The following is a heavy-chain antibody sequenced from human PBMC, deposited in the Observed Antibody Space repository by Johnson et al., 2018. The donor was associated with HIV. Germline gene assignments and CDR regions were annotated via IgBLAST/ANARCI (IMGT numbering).Heavy chain of an antibody. D-gene: IGHD6-13*01. CDR3: SKHNGLDSSWPFDAFDI. CDR1: GFTFSDYY. V-gene: IGHV3-11*04. J-gene: IGHJ3*02. CDR2: ISSSGSTI. Sequence: QVQLVESGGGVVQPGRSLRLSCAASGFTFSDYYMSWIRQAPGKGLEWVSYISSSGSTIYYADSVKGRFTISRDNAKNSLYLQMNSLRAEDTAVYYCSKHNGLDSSWPFDAFDIWGQGTRVTVSS.